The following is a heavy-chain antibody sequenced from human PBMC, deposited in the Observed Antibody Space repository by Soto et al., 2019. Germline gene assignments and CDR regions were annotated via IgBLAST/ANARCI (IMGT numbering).Heavy chain of an antibody. CDR3: ARAGLLSGGVIGSLLDY. Sequence: QVQLVQSGAEVKKPGSSVKVSCKASGGTFSSYAISWVRQAPGQGLEWMGGIIPIFGTANYAQKFQGRVTINSDDSTSTAYMELSSLRSEDTAVYYCARAGLLSGGVIGSLLDYWGQGTLVTVSS. CDR2: IIPIFGTA. D-gene: IGHD3-16*02. CDR1: GGTFSSYA. J-gene: IGHJ4*02. V-gene: IGHV1-69*05.